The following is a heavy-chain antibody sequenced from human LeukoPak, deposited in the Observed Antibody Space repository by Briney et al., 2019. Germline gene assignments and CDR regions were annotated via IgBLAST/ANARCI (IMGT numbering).Heavy chain of an antibody. CDR3: AKDRNYYDSSGYIYYFDY. Sequence: PGGSLRLSCAASGFTFSSYAMHWVRQAPGEGLEWVSGISGSGVSTYYADSVKGRFTISRDNSKNTLYLQMNSLRAEDTAVYYCAKDRNYYDSSGYIYYFDYWGQGTLVTVSS. D-gene: IGHD3-22*01. CDR2: ISGSGVST. J-gene: IGHJ4*02. CDR1: GFTFSSYA. V-gene: IGHV3-23*01.